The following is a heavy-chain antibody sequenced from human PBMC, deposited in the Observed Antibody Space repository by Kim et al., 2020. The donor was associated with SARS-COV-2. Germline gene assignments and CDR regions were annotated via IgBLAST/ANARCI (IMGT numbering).Heavy chain of an antibody. CDR3: ARDGPYGDHLYFFDS. V-gene: IGHV4-30-2*05. Sequence: SLKSRVAISADTSKNQFSLKLTSVTVADTAVYYCARDGPYGDHLYFFDSWGQGTLVTVSS. J-gene: IGHJ4*02. D-gene: IGHD4-17*01.